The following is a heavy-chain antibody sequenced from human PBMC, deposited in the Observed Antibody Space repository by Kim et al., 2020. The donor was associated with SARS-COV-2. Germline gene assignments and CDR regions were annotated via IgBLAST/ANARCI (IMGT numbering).Heavy chain of an antibody. CDR3: ARARGRVTIDY. D-gene: IGHD4-17*01. CDR2: IYTSGST. Sequence: SETLSLTCTVSGGSISSGSYYWSWIRQPAGKGLEWIGRIYTSGSTNYNPSLKSRVTISVDTSKNQFSLKLSSVTAADTAVYYCARARGRVTIDYWGQGTLVTVSS. J-gene: IGHJ4*02. V-gene: IGHV4-61*02. CDR1: GGSISSGSYY.